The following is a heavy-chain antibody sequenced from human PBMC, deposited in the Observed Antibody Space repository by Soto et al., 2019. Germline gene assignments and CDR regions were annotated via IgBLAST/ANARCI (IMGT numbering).Heavy chain of an antibody. CDR3: ARDLGPNYYGMDV. V-gene: IGHV1-2*04. J-gene: IGHJ6*02. CDR1: GYTFTGYY. CDR2: INPNSGGT. Sequence: GASVKVSCKASGYTFTGYYMHWVRQAPGQGLEWMGWINPNSGGTNYAQKFQGWVTMTRDTSISTAYMELSRLRSDDTAVYYCARDLGPNYYGMDVWGQGTTVTVS.